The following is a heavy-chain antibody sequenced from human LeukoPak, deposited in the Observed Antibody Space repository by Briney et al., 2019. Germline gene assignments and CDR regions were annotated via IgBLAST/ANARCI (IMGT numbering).Heavy chain of an antibody. V-gene: IGHV3-21*01. CDR3: ARGGQQSGMDV. CDR1: GLTFSSYS. CDR2: ISSSSSYI. D-gene: IGHD6-13*01. J-gene: IGHJ6*02. Sequence: GGSLRLSCAASGLTFSSYSINWARQAPGKGLEWVSSISSSSSYIYYADSVKGRFTISRDNAKNSLYLQMNSLRAEDTAVYYCARGGQQSGMDVWGQGTTVTVSS.